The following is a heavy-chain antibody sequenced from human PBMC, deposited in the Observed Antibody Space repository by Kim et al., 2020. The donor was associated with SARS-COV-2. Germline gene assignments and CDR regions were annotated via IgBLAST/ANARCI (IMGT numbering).Heavy chain of an antibody. Sequence: ASVKVSCKVSGYTLTELSMHWVRQAPGKGLEWMGGFDPEDGETIYAQKFQGRVTMTEDTSTDTAYMELSSLRSEDTAVYYCATASMVRGVYYYYGMDVWGQGTTVTVSS. CDR2: FDPEDGET. CDR1: GYTLTELS. J-gene: IGHJ6*02. CDR3: ATASMVRGVYYYYGMDV. V-gene: IGHV1-24*01. D-gene: IGHD3-10*01.